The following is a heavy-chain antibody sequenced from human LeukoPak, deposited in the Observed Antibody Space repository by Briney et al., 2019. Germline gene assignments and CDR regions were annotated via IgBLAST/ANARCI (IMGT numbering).Heavy chain of an antibody. CDR2: IIPIFGTA. CDR3: AMGETMTTPPRDY. CDR1: GGTFSSYA. V-gene: IGHV1-69*06. Sequence: SVKVSCKASGGTFSSYAISWVRQAPGQGLEWMGGIIPIFGTANYAQKFQGRVTITADKSTSTAYMELSSLRSDDTAVYYCAMGETMTTPPRDYWGQGTLVTVSS. J-gene: IGHJ4*02. D-gene: IGHD4-17*01.